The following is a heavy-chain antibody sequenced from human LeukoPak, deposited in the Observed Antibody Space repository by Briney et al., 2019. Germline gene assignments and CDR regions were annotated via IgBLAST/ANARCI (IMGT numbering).Heavy chain of an antibody. Sequence: SETLSLTCAVSGYSLSSGYYWGWIRQPPGKGLEWIGSIYHSGSTYYNPSLKSRVTISVDTSKNQFSLKLSSVTAADTAVYYCARLYSSSNYWGQGTLVTVSS. CDR1: GYSLSSGYY. CDR2: IYHSGST. D-gene: IGHD6-6*01. J-gene: IGHJ4*02. CDR3: ARLYSSSNY. V-gene: IGHV4-38-2*01.